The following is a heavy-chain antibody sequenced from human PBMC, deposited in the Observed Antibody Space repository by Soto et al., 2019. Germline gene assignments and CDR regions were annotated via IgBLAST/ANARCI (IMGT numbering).Heavy chain of an antibody. Sequence: GGSLRLSCAASGFTVSSNYMSWVRQAPGKGLEWVSVIYSGGSTYYADSVKGRFTISRDNSKNTLYLQMNSLRAEDTAVYYCARDRSKQLTTENYYYYYMDVWGKGTTVTVSS. CDR2: IYSGGST. V-gene: IGHV3-66*01. D-gene: IGHD2-2*01. CDR3: ARDRSKQLTTENYYYYYMDV. CDR1: GFTVSSNY. J-gene: IGHJ6*03.